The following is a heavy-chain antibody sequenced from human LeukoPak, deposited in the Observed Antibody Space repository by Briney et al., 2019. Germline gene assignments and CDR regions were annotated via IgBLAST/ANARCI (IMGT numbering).Heavy chain of an antibody. J-gene: IGHJ6*04. CDR3: ARTHDYGEPLYYYGMDV. V-gene: IGHV3-33*01. Sequence: GGPLRLSCAASGFTFSNCAMHWVRQAPGKGLEWVAVIWYDENHKYYAASVKGRFTISRDISKNTVYLEMNSLRAEDTAVYYCARTHDYGEPLYYYGMDVWGKGTTVTVSS. CDR2: IWYDENHK. D-gene: IGHD4-17*01. CDR1: GFTFSNCA.